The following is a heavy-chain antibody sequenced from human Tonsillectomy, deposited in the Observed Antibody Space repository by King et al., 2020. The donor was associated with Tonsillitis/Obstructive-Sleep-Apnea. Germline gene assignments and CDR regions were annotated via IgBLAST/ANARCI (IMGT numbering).Heavy chain of an antibody. J-gene: IGHJ6*03. Sequence: VQLVESGAEVKKSGASVKVSCKASGYTFSSYVITWVRQAPGQGLEWMGWISVHNGNTNYAQKVQARVTMTTDTSTSTAYMDLRSLRSEDTAIYYCARLPTITIFGVAPYYMDVWGNGTTVTVSS. CDR1: GYTFSSYV. D-gene: IGHD3-3*01. CDR3: ARLPTITIFGVAPYYMDV. CDR2: ISVHNGNT. V-gene: IGHV1-18*01.